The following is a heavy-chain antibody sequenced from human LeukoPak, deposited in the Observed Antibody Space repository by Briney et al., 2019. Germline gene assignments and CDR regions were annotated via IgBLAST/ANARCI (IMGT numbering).Heavy chain of an antibody. CDR2: MNPNSGNT. Sequence: ASVKVSCKASGYTFTSYDINWVRQATGQGLEWMGWMNPNSGNTGYAQKFQGRATITRNTSISTAYMELSSLRSEDTAVYYCAPVAPRYFDWLFRLDYWGQGTLVTVSS. V-gene: IGHV1-8*03. CDR1: GYTFTSYD. CDR3: APVAPRYFDWLFRLDY. J-gene: IGHJ4*02. D-gene: IGHD3-9*01.